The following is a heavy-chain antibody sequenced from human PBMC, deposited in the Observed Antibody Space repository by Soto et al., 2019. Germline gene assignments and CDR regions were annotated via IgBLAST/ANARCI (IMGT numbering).Heavy chain of an antibody. D-gene: IGHD3-22*01. CDR1: GFTSSNAW. CDR2: IESKTGGWTP. J-gene: IGHJ3*02. Sequence: PGASLRLSCAASGFTSSNAWMRWGRQAAGTGLEWVRRIESKTGGWTPDYAAPVKGRFPISSDDSKNTLYLQINSLKTEDTAVYYCTTDTRYYYDRSGYFSVPHDACDIWGQGTMVTVS. CDR3: TTDTRYYYDRSGYFSVPHDACDI. V-gene: IGHV3-15*04.